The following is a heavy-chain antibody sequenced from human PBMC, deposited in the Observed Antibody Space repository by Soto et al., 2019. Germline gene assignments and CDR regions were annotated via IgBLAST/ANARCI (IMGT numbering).Heavy chain of an antibody. CDR2: INHSGST. Sequence: SETLSLTCAVHGGSFSGYYWSWIRQPPGKGLEWIGEINHSGSTNYNPSLRSRVTISVDTSKNQFSLKLSSVTAADTAVYYCARDSEWRYCSSTSCYTMWGYYGMDVWGQGTTVTVSS. CDR3: ARDSEWRYCSSTSCYTMWGYYGMDV. D-gene: IGHD2-2*02. J-gene: IGHJ6*02. V-gene: IGHV4-34*01. CDR1: GGSFSGYY.